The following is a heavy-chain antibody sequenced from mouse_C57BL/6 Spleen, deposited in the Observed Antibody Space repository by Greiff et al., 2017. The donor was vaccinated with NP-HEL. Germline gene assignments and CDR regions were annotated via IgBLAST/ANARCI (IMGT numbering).Heavy chain of an antibody. Sequence: EVKLLESGPGLVKPSQSLSLTCSVTGYSITSGYYWNWIRQFPGNKLEWMGYISYDGSNNYNPSLKNRISITRDTSKNQFFLKLKSVTTEDTATYYCAREGGSITTVVAFDYWGQGTTLTVSS. CDR1: GYSITSGYY. V-gene: IGHV3-6*01. J-gene: IGHJ2*01. D-gene: IGHD1-1*01. CDR3: AREGGSITTVVAFDY. CDR2: ISYDGSN.